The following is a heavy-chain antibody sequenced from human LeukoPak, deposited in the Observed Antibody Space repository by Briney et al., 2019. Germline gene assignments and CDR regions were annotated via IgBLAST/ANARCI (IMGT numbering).Heavy chain of an antibody. V-gene: IGHV4-59*08. CDR2: IYYSGST. Sequence: SETLSLTCTVSGDSITSYYWNWIRQPPGKGLEWIGYIYYSGSTKYNPSLRSRATISVDTSKNQFSLKLNSVTAADTAVYYCASGSYYFDYWGQGTLVTVSS. CDR1: GDSITSYY. D-gene: IGHD1-26*01. CDR3: ASGSYYFDY. J-gene: IGHJ4*02.